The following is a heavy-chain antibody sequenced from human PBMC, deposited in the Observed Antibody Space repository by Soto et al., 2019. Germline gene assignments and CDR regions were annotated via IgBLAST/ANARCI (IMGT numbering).Heavy chain of an antibody. CDR3: ARSSSPPNPFDY. D-gene: IGHD6-6*01. Sequence: SETLSLTCSVSGSPISSYYWSWFRQPPGQGLEWLGYVYYTGTTTYNPSLKSRLTISLDTSKTQFSLKLGSVTAADTAVYYCARSSSPPNPFDYWGQGTLVTVSS. V-gene: IGHV4-59*01. CDR2: VYYTGTT. CDR1: GSPISSYY. J-gene: IGHJ4*02.